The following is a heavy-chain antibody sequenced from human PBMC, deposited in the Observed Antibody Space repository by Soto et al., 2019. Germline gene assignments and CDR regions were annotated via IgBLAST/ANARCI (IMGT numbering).Heavy chain of an antibody. Sequence: ASVKVSCKASGYTFTSYGISWVRQAPGQGLELMGWISAYNGNTNYAQKLQGIVTMTTDTSTSTAYMELRSLTTDDTAVYYCARGGLMVRVVIIYFDYWGQGTLVTVSS. V-gene: IGHV1-18*04. D-gene: IGHD3-10*01. CDR1: GYTFTSYG. CDR3: ARGGLMVRVVIIYFDY. J-gene: IGHJ4*02. CDR2: ISAYNGNT.